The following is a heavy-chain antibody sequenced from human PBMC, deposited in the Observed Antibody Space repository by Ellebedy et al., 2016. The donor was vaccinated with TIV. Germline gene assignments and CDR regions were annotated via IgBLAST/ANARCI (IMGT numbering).Heavy chain of an antibody. D-gene: IGHD3-10*01. CDR2: ISSSSSTI. Sequence: PGGSLRLSCAASGFTFSSYSMNWVRQAPGKGLEWVSYISSSSSTIYYADSVKGRFTISRDNAKNSLYLQMNSLRDEDTAVYYCARGSGTHYYYYGMDVWGQGTTVTVSS. V-gene: IGHV3-48*02. CDR1: GFTFSSYS. CDR3: ARGSGTHYYYYGMDV. J-gene: IGHJ6*02.